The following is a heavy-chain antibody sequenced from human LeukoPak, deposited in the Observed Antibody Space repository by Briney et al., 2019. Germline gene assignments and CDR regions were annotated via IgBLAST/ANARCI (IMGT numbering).Heavy chain of an antibody. CDR2: IKQDGSEK. CDR3: AKGGEYSYGFGYFDY. CDR1: GFTFSSSW. V-gene: IGHV3-7*01. D-gene: IGHD5-18*01. J-gene: IGHJ4*02. Sequence: GGSLRLSCAASGFTFSSSWMTWVRQAPGKGLEWLANIKQDGSEKYYVDSVKGRFTISRDNSKNTLYLQMNSLRAEDTAVYYCAKGGEYSYGFGYFDYWGQGTLVTVSS.